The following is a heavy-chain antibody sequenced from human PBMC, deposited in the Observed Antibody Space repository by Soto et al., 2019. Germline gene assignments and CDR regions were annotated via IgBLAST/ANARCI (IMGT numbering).Heavy chain of an antibody. Sequence: GGSLRLSCAVSDFIFSNYWMTWVRQAPGKGLEWVANISPDGSEKNYVDSVKGRFTISRDNAKKTVYLQTNSLRAEDTALYYCARDLSPIDGDVWYDAFDIWGQGTMVTVSS. CDR3: ARDLSPIDGDVWYDAFDI. CDR2: ISPDGSEK. CDR1: DFIFSNYW. J-gene: IGHJ3*02. V-gene: IGHV3-7*01. D-gene: IGHD6-13*01.